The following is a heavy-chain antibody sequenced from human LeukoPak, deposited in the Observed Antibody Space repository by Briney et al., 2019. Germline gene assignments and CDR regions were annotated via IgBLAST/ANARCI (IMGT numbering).Heavy chain of an antibody. CDR2: MNPNSGNT. Sequence: ASVKVSCKASGYTFTSYDINWVRQATGQGLEWMGWMNPNSGNTGYAQKFQGRVTITRNTSISTAYMELGSLRSEDTAVYYCARAQGYCINGVCAYYFDYWGRGTLVTVSS. V-gene: IGHV1-8*03. CDR1: GYTFTSYD. CDR3: ARAQGYCINGVCAYYFDY. D-gene: IGHD2-8*01. J-gene: IGHJ4*02.